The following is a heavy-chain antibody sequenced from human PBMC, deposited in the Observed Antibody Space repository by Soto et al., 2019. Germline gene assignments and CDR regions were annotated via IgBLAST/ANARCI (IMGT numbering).Heavy chain of an antibody. J-gene: IGHJ4*02. D-gene: IGHD4-4*01. Sequence: SVKVSCKASGGTFSSYAISWVRQAPGQGLEWMGGIIPIFGTANYAQKFQGRVTITADKSTSTAYMELSSLRSEDTAVHYCAREVFSNNFDYWGQGTLVTVSS. V-gene: IGHV1-69*06. CDR3: AREVFSNNFDY. CDR2: IIPIFGTA. CDR1: GGTFSSYA.